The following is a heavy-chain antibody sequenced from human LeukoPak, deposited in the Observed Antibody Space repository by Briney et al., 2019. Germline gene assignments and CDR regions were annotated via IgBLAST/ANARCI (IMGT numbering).Heavy chain of an antibody. CDR2: ISWNSGNI. CDR3: AKDIRSVAGTLDY. CDR1: GFTFDDYA. J-gene: IGHJ4*02. D-gene: IGHD6-19*01. Sequence: GGSLRLSCAASGFTFDDYAMHWVRQAPGKGLEWVSGISWNSGNIGYADSAKGRFTISRDNAKNSLYLQMNSLRAEDMALYYCAKDIRSVAGTLDYWGQGTLVTVSS. V-gene: IGHV3-9*03.